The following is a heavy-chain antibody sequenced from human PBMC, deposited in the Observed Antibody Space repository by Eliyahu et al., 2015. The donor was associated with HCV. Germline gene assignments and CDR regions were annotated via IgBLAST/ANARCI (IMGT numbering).Heavy chain of an antibody. V-gene: IGHV1-69*06. Sequence: SSVKVSCKASGGTFSSYAISWVRQAPGQGLEWMGGIIPIFGTANYAQKFQGRVTITADKSTSTAYMELSSLRSEDTAVYYCARDLGIAVAGTPGSLDYWGQGTLVTVSS. J-gene: IGHJ4*02. D-gene: IGHD6-19*01. CDR1: GGTFSSYA. CDR2: IIPIFGTA. CDR3: ARDLGIAVAGTPGSLDY.